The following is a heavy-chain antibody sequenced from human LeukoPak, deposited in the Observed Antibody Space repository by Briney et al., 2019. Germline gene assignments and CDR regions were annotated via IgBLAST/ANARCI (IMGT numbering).Heavy chain of an antibody. D-gene: IGHD1-26*01. J-gene: IGHJ4*02. CDR3: ARDDVGATPY. CDR2: ISSSSSYI. CDR1: GFTFSSYS. Sequence: PGGSLRLSCAASGFTFSSYSMKWVRQAPGKGLEWVSSISSSSSYIYYADSVKGRFTISRDNAKNSLYLQMNSLRAEDTAVYYCARDDVGATPYWGQGTLVTVSS. V-gene: IGHV3-21*01.